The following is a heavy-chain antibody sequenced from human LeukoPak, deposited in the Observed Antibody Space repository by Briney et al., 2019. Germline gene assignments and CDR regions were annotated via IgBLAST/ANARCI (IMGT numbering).Heavy chain of an antibody. CDR3: ARATWDPNYYYYMDV. V-gene: IGHV3-21*06. Sequence: GGSLRLSCAASGFTFSSYWMSWVRQAPGKGLEWVSSVSNSGDYIHYADSVKGRFTISRDNSKNSLYLQMNSLRAEDTAVYFCARATWDPNYYYYMDVWGKGTTVTISS. D-gene: IGHD1-26*01. J-gene: IGHJ6*03. CDR1: GFTFSSYW. CDR2: VSNSGDYI.